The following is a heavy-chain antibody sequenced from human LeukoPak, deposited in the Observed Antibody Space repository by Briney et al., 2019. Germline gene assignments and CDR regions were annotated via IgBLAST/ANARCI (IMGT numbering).Heavy chain of an antibody. CDR1: GYTFTSYG. CDR3: ARDYSSYIYYYAMDV. CDR2: MNPNSGNT. D-gene: IGHD4-4*01. Sequence: ASVKVSCKASGYTFTSYGISWVRQAPGQGLERMGWMNPNSGNTGYAQKFQGRVTMTRNTSISTAYMELSSLRSEDTAVYYCARDYSSYIYYYAMDVWGQGTTVTVSS. J-gene: IGHJ6*02. V-gene: IGHV1-8*02.